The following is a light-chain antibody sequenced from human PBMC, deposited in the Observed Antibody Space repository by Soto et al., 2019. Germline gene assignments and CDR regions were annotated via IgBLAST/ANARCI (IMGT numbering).Light chain of an antibody. J-gene: IGKJ4*01. CDR1: QSVSNY. V-gene: IGKV3-11*01. CDR2: DAS. CDR3: QQRQRWPPLT. Sequence: EVVLTQSPATLSLSPGERAILSCRASQSVSNYLAWYQQKPGQAPRLLSYDASNRATGVPARFSGSGSETDFTLTISSLEPEDFAVYYCQQRQRWPPLTFGGGTKVEFK.